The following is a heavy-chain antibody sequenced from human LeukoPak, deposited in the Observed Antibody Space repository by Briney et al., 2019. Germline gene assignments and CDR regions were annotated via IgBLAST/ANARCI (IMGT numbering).Heavy chain of an antibody. D-gene: IGHD1-26*01. V-gene: IGHV1-8*01. J-gene: IGHJ4*02. Sequence: ASVKVSCKASGYTFTSYDINWVRQATGQGLEWMGWMNTNSSKTAYAQTFQGRVHMTRNTSISTAYMELSRLRSEDTAVYYCARVRVGRERARHFDYWGQGTLVTVSS. CDR1: GYTFTSYD. CDR3: ARVRVGRERARHFDY. CDR2: MNTNSSKT.